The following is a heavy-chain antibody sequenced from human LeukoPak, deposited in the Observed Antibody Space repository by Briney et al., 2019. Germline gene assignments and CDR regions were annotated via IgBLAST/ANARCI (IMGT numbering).Heavy chain of an antibody. CDR1: GGTFSSYA. V-gene: IGHV1-69*06. CDR2: IIPIFGTT. J-gene: IGHJ5*02. D-gene: IGHD1-14*01. Sequence: GASVKVSCKASGGTFSSYAISWVRQAPGQGLEWMGGIIPIFGTTNYAQKFQDRVTITADKSTSTAYMELSSLRSEDTAVYYCARGPTNLGPNWFDPWGQGTLVTVSS. CDR3: ARGPTNLGPNWFDP.